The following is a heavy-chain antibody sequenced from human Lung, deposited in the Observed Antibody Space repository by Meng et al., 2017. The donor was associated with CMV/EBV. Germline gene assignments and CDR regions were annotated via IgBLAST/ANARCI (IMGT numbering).Heavy chain of an antibody. CDR1: GLTLSSYG. J-gene: IGHJ4*02. Sequence: GESLKISCAASGLTLSSYGIHWVRQAPGTGLEWVAFIRYDGDKKEYVDSVNGRFTFSIDNSKNMVNLQMNSLRAKDTAVYYCAKDGGRGGHLRFRGVDYWGQGXLVTVSS. CDR3: AKDGGRGGHLRFRGVDY. D-gene: IGHD2-15*01. CDR2: IRYDGDKK. V-gene: IGHV3-30*02.